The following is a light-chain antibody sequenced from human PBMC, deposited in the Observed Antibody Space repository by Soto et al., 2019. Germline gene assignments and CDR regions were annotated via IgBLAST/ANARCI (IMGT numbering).Light chain of an antibody. CDR1: SSDVGGYNY. CDR3: SSYTSSSTRV. J-gene: IGLJ2*01. Sequence: QSALTQPASVSGSPGQSITISCTGTSSDVGGYNYVSWYQQHPGKAPKLMIYDVINRPSGVSNRFSGSKSGNTASLTISGLHAEDEADYYCSSYTSSSTRVFGGGTKLTVL. V-gene: IGLV2-14*01. CDR2: DVI.